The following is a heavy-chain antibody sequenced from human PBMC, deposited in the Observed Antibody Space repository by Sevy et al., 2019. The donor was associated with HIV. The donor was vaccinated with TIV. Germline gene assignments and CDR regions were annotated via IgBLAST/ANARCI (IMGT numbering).Heavy chain of an antibody. D-gene: IGHD7-27*01. J-gene: IGHJ4*02. CDR3: AAIPKLWNFDY. Sequence: GGSLRLSCAAAGFTFSGYWMHWVRQDPGKGLVWVSRINSDGSSTYYADSVKGRFTISRDNAKNTVYLRMNSLRAEDTAVYYCAAIPKLWNFDYWGQGTLVTVSS. CDR1: GFTFSGYW. V-gene: IGHV3-74*01. CDR2: INSDGSST.